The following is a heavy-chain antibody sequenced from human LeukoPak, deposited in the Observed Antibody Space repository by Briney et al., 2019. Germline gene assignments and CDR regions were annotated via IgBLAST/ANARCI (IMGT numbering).Heavy chain of an antibody. Sequence: GGPLRLSCAASGFTFSSYAMSWVRQAPGKGLEWVSAISGSGGSTYYADSVKGRFTISRDNSKNTLYLQMNSLRAEDTAVYYCAKGPTYYYDSSGYFDYWGQGTLVTVSS. J-gene: IGHJ4*02. CDR1: GFTFSSYA. D-gene: IGHD3-22*01. V-gene: IGHV3-23*01. CDR3: AKGPTYYYDSSGYFDY. CDR2: ISGSGGST.